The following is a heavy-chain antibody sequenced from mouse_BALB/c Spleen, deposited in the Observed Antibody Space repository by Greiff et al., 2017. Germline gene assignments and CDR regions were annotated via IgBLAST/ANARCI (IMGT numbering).Heavy chain of an antibody. CDR1: GYTFSSYW. CDR3: ARSSNSSGYDYYAMDY. Sequence: QVQLQQSGAELMKPGASVKISCKATGYTFSSYWIEWVKQRPGHGLEWIGEILPGSGSTNYNEKFKGKATFTADTSSNTAYMQLSSLTSEDSAVYYCARSSNSSGYDYYAMDYWGQGTSVTVSS. D-gene: IGHD3-1*01. J-gene: IGHJ4*01. V-gene: IGHV1-9*01. CDR2: ILPGSGST.